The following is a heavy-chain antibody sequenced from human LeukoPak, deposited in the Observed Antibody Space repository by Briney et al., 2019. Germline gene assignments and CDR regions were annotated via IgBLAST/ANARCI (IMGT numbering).Heavy chain of an antibody. CDR3: VSSIVDTAMVMIDY. V-gene: IGHV3-21*01. Sequence: GGSLRLSCAASGFTFSSYSMNWVRQAPGKGLEWVSSISSSSSYIYYADSVKGRFTISRDNAKNSLYLQMNSLRAEDTAVYYCVSSIVDTAMVMIDYWGQGTLVTVSS. J-gene: IGHJ4*02. CDR1: GFTFSSYS. CDR2: ISSSSSYI. D-gene: IGHD5-18*01.